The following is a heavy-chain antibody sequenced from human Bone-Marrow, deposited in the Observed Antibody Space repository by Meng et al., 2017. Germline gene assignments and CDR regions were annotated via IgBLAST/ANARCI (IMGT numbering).Heavy chain of an antibody. V-gene: IGHV4-31*03. D-gene: IGHD6-13*01. CDR3: ARGPLSAAGTMGYFQH. Sequence: LQGSGPGLVKPSQSLPPTCTVSGGSISSGGYYWSWIRQHPGKGLEWIGYIYYSGSTYYNPSLKSRVTISVDTSKNQFSLKLSSVTAADTAVYYCARGPLSAAGTMGYFQHWGQGTLVTVSS. CDR1: GGSISSGGYY. J-gene: IGHJ1*01. CDR2: IYYSGST.